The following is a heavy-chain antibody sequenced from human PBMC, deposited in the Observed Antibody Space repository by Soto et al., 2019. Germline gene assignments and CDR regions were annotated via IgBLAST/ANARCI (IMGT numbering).Heavy chain of an antibody. V-gene: IGHV3-33*01. J-gene: IGHJ4*02. CDR3: ARDGGYCSGGSCHNPLDY. CDR2: IWYDGSNK. D-gene: IGHD2-15*01. CDR1: GFTFSSYG. Sequence: GGSLRLSCAASGFTFSSYGMHWVRQAPGKGLEWVAVIWYDGSNKYYADSVKGRFTISRDNSKNTLYLQMNSLRAEDTAVYYCARDGGYCSGGSCHNPLDYWGQGTLVTVSS.